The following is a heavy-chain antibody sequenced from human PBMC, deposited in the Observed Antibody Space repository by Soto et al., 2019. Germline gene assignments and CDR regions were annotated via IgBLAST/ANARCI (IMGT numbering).Heavy chain of an antibody. D-gene: IGHD6-19*01. V-gene: IGHV1-18*01. J-gene: IGHJ4*02. CDR1: GYTYRIYA. Sequence: GASVKVSCETSGYTYRIYAITWVRQAPGQGLEWMGWISPCSHDTSYAQRFQGRLTMTRDTSTSTAYMELSSLRSEDTAVYYCVTGIAVAGSLDYWGQGTLVTVSS. CDR3: VTGIAVAGSLDY. CDR2: ISPCSHDT.